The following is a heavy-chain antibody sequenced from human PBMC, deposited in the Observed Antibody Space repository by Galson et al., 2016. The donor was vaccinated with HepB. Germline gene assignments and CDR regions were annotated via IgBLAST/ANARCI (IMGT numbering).Heavy chain of an antibody. Sequence: QSGAEVKKPGESLRISCKGSGYDFRNYWIAWVRQMPGKGLEWMGIIYPGDSETNYSPSFQGQVTISADKSISTAYLQRNSLKASDTAIYYCLRFRHFVIVTQGDYWGQGTLLTVSS. V-gene: IGHV5-51*01. D-gene: IGHD2-21*02. J-gene: IGHJ4*02. CDR1: GYDFRNYW. CDR2: IYPGDSET. CDR3: LRFRHFVIVTQGDY.